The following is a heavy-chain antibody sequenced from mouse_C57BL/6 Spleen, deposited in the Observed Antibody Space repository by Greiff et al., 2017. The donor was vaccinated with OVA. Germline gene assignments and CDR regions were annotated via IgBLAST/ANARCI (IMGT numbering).Heavy chain of an antibody. D-gene: IGHD1-1*01. CDR2: IHPNSGST. CDR1: GYTFTSYW. V-gene: IGHV1-64*01. CDR3: AREDYGSSTMDY. J-gene: IGHJ4*01. Sequence: QVQLQQSGAELVKPGASVKLSCKASGYTFTSYWMHWVKQRPGQGLEWIGMIHPNSGSTNYNEKFKSKATLTVDKSSSTAYMQLSSLTSEDSAVYYCAREDYGSSTMDYWGQGTSVTVSS.